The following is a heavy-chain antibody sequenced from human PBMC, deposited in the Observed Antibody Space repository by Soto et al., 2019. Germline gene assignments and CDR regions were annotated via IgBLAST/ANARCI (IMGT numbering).Heavy chain of an antibody. V-gene: IGHV4-59*01. CDR1: GVSISSYY. D-gene: IGHD3-16*01. Sequence: QVQLQASGPGLVKPSATLSLNCTVSGVSISSYYWSWIRQPPGKGLEWIGYIYYSGSTDYNPSLKRRFTISVDTYKNQFSLKLSSVTAADTAVYSCARRYGGNFAYWGQGTLVTVSS. CDR3: ARRYGGNFAY. CDR2: IYYSGST. J-gene: IGHJ4*02.